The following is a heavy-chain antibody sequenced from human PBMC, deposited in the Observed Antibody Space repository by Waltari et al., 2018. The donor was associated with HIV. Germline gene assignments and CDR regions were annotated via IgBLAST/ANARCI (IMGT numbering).Heavy chain of an antibody. V-gene: IGHV4-4*07. D-gene: IGHD3-16*02. Sequence: QVQLEESGPGLVKPSETLSLTCTVSGGSISSYYWSWIRLPAGKGLEWIGRIYTSGSTNYTPSLKSRVTLSVDTSMNQFSLKLGSVTAADTAVYYCARGLRLGELSLYKYAFDIWGQGTMVTVSS. CDR2: IYTSGST. CDR3: ARGLRLGELSLYKYAFDI. CDR1: GGSISSYY. J-gene: IGHJ3*02.